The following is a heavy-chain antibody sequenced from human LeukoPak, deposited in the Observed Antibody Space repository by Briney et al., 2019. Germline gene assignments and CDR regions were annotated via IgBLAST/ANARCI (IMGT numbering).Heavy chain of an antibody. CDR2: ISSGSSTM. CDR3: ARDGPYYDSSGYPPFGY. CDR1: GFTFSSYS. Sequence: GGSLRLSCAASGFTFSSYSMNWVRQAPGKGLEWVSYISSGSSTMYYADSVKGRFTISRDNAKNSLYLQMNSLRAEDTAVYYCARDGPYYDSSGYPPFGYWGQGTLVTVSS. D-gene: IGHD3-22*01. V-gene: IGHV3-48*01. J-gene: IGHJ4*02.